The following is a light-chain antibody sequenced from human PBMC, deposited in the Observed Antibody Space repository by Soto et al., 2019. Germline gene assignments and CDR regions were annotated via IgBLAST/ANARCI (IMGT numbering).Light chain of an antibody. CDR2: DNN. Sequence: QSVLTQPPSVSAAPGQKVTISCSGTSSNIGNNYVSWYQQFPGTAPKLLIYDNNMRLSGIPDRFSGSKSGTSATLGITGLQTGDEADYYCGTWDSSLTAVVFGGGTKLTVL. CDR1: SSNIGNNY. J-gene: IGLJ2*01. V-gene: IGLV1-51*01. CDR3: GTWDSSLTAVV.